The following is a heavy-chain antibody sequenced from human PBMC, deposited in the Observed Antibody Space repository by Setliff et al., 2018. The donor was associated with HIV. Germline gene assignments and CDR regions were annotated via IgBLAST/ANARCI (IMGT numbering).Heavy chain of an antibody. CDR1: GYTFSSYS. CDR3: ARPLLYPYYYMDV. Sequence: NPGGSLRLSCAASGYTFSSYSMNWVRQAPGKGLEWVSSISSTSSYIYYADSVKGRFTISRDNAKNSLYLQMNSLRAEDTAVYYCARPLLYPYYYMDVWGKGTTVTVSS. J-gene: IGHJ6*03. V-gene: IGHV3-21*01. CDR2: ISSTSSYI. D-gene: IGHD2-8*01.